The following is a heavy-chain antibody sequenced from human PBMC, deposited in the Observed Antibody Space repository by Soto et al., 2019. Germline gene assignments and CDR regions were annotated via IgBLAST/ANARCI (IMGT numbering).Heavy chain of an antibody. D-gene: IGHD6-19*01. Sequence: GESLKISCKGSGYSFTNYWITWVRQMPGKGLEWMGIIYPGDSDTRYSPSFQGQVTISADKSTSTAYLQWSSLKASDTAMYYCARQSVGVAVANDYWGQGTLVTVSS. J-gene: IGHJ4*02. CDR3: ARQSVGVAVANDY. CDR1: GYSFTNYW. CDR2: IYPGDSDT. V-gene: IGHV5-51*01.